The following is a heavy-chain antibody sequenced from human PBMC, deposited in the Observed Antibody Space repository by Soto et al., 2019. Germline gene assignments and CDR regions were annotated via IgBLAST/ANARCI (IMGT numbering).Heavy chain of an antibody. CDR2: IYYSGST. V-gene: IGHV4-59*01. D-gene: IGHD3-10*01. CDR1: GGSISSYY. CDR3: ARDGLGDAFDI. Sequence: QVQLQESGPGLVEPSETLSLTCTVSGGSISSYYWSWIRQPPGKGLEWIGYIYYSGSTNYNPSLKSRVTISVDTSKIQFSLKLSSVTAADTAVYYCARDGLGDAFDIWGQGTMVTVAS. J-gene: IGHJ3*02.